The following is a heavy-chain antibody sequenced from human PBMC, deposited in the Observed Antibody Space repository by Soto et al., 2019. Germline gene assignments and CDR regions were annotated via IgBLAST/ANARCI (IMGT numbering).Heavy chain of an antibody. V-gene: IGHV4-31*03. CDR1: GDSISSGGYY. CDR3: AREPYSSSWRAAFDI. Sequence: SETLSLTCTVSGDSISSGGYYWSWIRQHPGKGLEWIGYIYYSGSTYYNPSLKSRVTISVDTPKNQFSLKLSSVTAADTAVYYCAREPYSSSWRAAFDICGQGTMVTVSS. D-gene: IGHD6-13*01. J-gene: IGHJ3*02. CDR2: IYYSGST.